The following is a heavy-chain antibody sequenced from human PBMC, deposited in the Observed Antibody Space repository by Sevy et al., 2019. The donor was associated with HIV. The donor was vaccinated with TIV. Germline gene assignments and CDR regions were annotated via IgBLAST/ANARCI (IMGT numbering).Heavy chain of an antibody. D-gene: IGHD3-22*01. V-gene: IGHV3-73*01. Sequence: GGSLRLSCAASGFTFSGSAMHWVRQASGKGLEWVGRIRSKANSYATAYAASVKGRSTISRDDSKNTAYLQMNSLKTEDTAVYYCTSRDYYDSSGSMGHWGQGTLVTVSS. J-gene: IGHJ4*02. CDR2: IRSKANSYAT. CDR3: TSRDYYDSSGSMGH. CDR1: GFTFSGSA.